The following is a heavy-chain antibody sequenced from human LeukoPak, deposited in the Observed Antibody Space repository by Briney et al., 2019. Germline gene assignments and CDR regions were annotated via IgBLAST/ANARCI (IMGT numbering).Heavy chain of an antibody. CDR2: IYYSGST. J-gene: IGHJ5*02. CDR1: SGSISNSY. CDR3: ARSRSRLGEFDH. D-gene: IGHD3-16*01. V-gene: IGHV4-59*01. Sequence: SETLSLTCTVSSGSISNSYWGWIRQPPGKGLECIGYIYYSGSTNYNPSLKSRVTISIDTSKNQFSLKLSSVTAADTAVYYCARSRSRLGEFDHWGQGTLVTVS.